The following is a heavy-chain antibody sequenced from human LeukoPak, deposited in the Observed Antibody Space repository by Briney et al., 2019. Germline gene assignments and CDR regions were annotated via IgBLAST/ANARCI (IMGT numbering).Heavy chain of an antibody. D-gene: IGHD6-13*01. V-gene: IGHV4-39*02. CDR1: GGSISSGGYY. J-gene: IGHJ4*02. CDR3: ASDKGYSNNYFDY. Sequence: SETLSLTCTVSGGSISSGGYYWAWIRQPPGKGLQWIASIYYSGSTYYNSSLKSRVTISVDTSKNQFSLKLSSMTAADTAVYYCASDKGYSNNYFDYGGQGTLVTVSS. CDR2: IYYSGST.